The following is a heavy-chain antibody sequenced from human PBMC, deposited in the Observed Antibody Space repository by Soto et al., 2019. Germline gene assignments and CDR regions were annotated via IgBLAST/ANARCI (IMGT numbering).Heavy chain of an antibody. Sequence: SVKVSCKTSGGTFSRHAMNWVRQAPGQGLEWMGGIIPMFGTTNYAQKFKGRVTISADESTSTAYMELSSLRSEDAAVYYCARAAIHGSSCYFWFDPWGQGTLVTVSS. J-gene: IGHJ5*02. V-gene: IGHV1-69*13. D-gene: IGHD2-2*01. CDR2: IIPMFGTT. CDR1: GGTFSRHA. CDR3: ARAAIHGSSCYFWFDP.